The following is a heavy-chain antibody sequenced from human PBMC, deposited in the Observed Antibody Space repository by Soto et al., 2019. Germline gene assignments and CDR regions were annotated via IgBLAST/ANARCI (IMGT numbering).Heavy chain of an antibody. D-gene: IGHD3-10*01. Sequence: QVQLVQSGAEVKKPGASVKVSCKASGYTFTSYAMHWVRQAPGQRLEWMGWINAGNGNTKYSQKFQGRVTITRDTSSSTTYIELSSLRSEDTAVYYCARGFRGDPFGMDVWGQGTTVTVSS. CDR1: GYTFTSYA. CDR2: INAGNGNT. J-gene: IGHJ6*02. CDR3: ARGFRGDPFGMDV. V-gene: IGHV1-3*01.